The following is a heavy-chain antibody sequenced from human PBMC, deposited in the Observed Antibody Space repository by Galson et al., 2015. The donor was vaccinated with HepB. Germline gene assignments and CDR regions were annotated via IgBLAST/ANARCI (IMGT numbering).Heavy chain of an antibody. CDR3: VWEWELLCH. CDR2: IKGKNAGGTT. CDR1: GFFFSDAW. V-gene: IGHV3-15*01. J-gene: IGHJ4*02. Sequence: SLRLSCAASGFFFSDAWMSWVRQAPGKGLEWVGRIKGKNAGGTTDYAAPVKGRFTISKDDSKNTLYLQMNSLKTEDTAVYYCVWEWELLCHWGQGTLVTVSP. D-gene: IGHD1-26*01.